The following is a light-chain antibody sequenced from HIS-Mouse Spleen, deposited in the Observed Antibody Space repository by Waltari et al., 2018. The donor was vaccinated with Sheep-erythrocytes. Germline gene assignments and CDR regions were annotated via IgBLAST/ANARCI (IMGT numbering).Light chain of an antibody. J-gene: IGLJ3*02. Sequence: QSALTQPRSVSGSPGQSVTISCTGTSSAVGGYNYVSWYQQHPGKAPKLMIYDVSKRPAAVPDRFSGSKSSNTASLTISGLQAEDEADYYCCSYAGSYTFWVFGGGTKLTVL. CDR3: CSYAGSYTFWV. V-gene: IGLV2-11*01. CDR1: SSAVGGYNY. CDR2: DVS.